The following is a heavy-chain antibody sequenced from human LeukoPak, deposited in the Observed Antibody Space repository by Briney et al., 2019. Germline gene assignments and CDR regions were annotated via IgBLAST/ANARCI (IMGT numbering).Heavy chain of an antibody. CDR2: IYYSGST. CDR1: GGSISSYY. CDR3: ARHRVRWYLEGGMDV. V-gene: IGHV4-59*08. D-gene: IGHD2-15*01. J-gene: IGHJ6*02. Sequence: SETLSLTCTVSGGSISSYYWSWIRQPPGKGLEWIGYIYYSGSTNYNPSLKSRVTISVDTSKNQFSLKLSSVTAADTAVYYCARHRVRWYLEGGMDVWGQGTTVTVSS.